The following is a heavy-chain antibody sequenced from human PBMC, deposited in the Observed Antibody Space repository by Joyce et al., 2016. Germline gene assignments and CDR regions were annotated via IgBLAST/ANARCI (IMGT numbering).Heavy chain of an antibody. D-gene: IGHD4-17*01. CDR2: INAGKGNT. CDR1: GYNFTNYV. V-gene: IGHV1-3*01. CDR3: ARDVDTVGYYFDL. Sequence: QVQLVQSGAEVKEPGASVKVSCKASGYNFTNYVIHWVRLAPGQRLEWMGWINAGKGNTRYSPNFQDRVTITRDTSASTAYMEVNSLRSEDTAIYYCARDVDTVGYYFDLWGRGSLVTVSS. J-gene: IGHJ2*01.